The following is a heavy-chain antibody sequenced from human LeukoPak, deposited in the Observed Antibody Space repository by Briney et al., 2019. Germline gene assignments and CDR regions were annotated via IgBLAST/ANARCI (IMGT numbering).Heavy chain of an antibody. J-gene: IGHJ4*02. D-gene: IGHD3-10*01. CDR3: AKGRGRGVINNFDY. CDR2: ITSSGRYI. Sequence: GGSLRLSCAASGFTFSSYSMNWVRQAPGKGLEWVSSITSSGRYIYYADSVKGRFTISRDNTKNSLYLQMNSLRAEDMALYYCAKGRGRGVINNFDYWGQGTLVTVSS. V-gene: IGHV3-21*04. CDR1: GFTFSSYS.